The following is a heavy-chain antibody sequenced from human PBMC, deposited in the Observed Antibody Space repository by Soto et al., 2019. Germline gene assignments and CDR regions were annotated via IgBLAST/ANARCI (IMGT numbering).Heavy chain of an antibody. J-gene: IGHJ4*02. Sequence: QVQLVESGGGVVQPGRSLRLSCAASGLTISNYGMHWVRQAPGKGLEWVAVISHDGSNKYYADSVKGRFTISRDNSKNTLYLQMNSLRAEDTAVYYCAKGGSWSGHNWGKGTLVTVSS. CDR3: AKGGSWSGHN. CDR2: ISHDGSNK. CDR1: GLTISNYG. D-gene: IGHD3-3*01. V-gene: IGHV3-30*18.